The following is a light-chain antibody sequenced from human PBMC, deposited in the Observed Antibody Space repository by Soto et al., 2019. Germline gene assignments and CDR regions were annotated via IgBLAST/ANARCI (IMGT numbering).Light chain of an antibody. Sequence: LPEYPGTLSFSPGDSATLSCRASQIVRSNSLACYQQKPGQAPRLLISGASTRATGIPDRFSGSGSGTDFTLTISRLEPEDFAVYYCQQYGTSPRTFGQGTKVDIK. CDR1: QIVRSNS. CDR3: QQYGTSPRT. J-gene: IGKJ1*01. V-gene: IGKV3-20*01. CDR2: GAS.